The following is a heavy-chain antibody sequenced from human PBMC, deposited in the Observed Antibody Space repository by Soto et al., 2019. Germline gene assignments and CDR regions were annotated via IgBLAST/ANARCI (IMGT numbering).Heavy chain of an antibody. D-gene: IGHD3-3*01. CDR1: GFPFGSYH. CDR3: VREKKRNDFWSPMDV. J-gene: IGHJ6*03. CDR2: TLYDGNSE. V-gene: IGHV3-30*03. Sequence: QVQLVESGGGVVRPGMSLRLSCIASGFPFGSYHIHWIRQAPGKGLGWVALTLYDGNSEYYADSAKGRFTISRDKTENTMYLQMNSLRAEDTAVYYWVREKKRNDFWSPMDVWARGPRSAS.